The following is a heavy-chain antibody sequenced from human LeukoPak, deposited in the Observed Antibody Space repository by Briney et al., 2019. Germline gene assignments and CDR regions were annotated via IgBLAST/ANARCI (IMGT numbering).Heavy chain of an antibody. CDR2: IYYSGST. D-gene: IGHD3-22*01. J-gene: IGHJ3*02. V-gene: IGHV4-31*03. CDR1: GGSISSGGYY. CDR3: ARVGTRTMIVVDDPGAFDI. Sequence: SETLSLTCTVSGGSISSGGYYWSRIRQHPGKGLEWIGYIYYSGSTYYNPSLKSRVTISVDTSKNQFSLKLSSVTAADTAVYYCARVGTRTMIVVDDPGAFDIWGQGTMVTVSS.